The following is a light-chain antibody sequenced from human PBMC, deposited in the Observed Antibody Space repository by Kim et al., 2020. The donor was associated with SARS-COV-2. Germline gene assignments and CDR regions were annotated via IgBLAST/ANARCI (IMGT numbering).Light chain of an antibody. Sequence: SSELTQDPAVSVALGQTVRITCQGDSLRSYYASWYQQKPGQAPVLVIYGKNNRPSGIPDRFSGSSSGNTASLTITGAQAEDEADYYCNSRDSSGVVCGGG. CDR1: SLRSYY. CDR3: NSRDSSGVV. J-gene: IGLJ2*01. CDR2: GKN. V-gene: IGLV3-19*01.